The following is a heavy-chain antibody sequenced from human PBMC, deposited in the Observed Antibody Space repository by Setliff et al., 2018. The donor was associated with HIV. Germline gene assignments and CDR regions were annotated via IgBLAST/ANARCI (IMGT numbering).Heavy chain of an antibody. J-gene: IGHJ4*02. D-gene: IGHD3-10*01. CDR2: IYYGGNT. CDR3: ATHYGSGSYYNY. V-gene: IGHV4-39*01. CDR1: GASVTSSSYY. Sequence: SETLSLTCSVSGASVTSSSYYWGWIRQPPGKGLEWIGSIYYGGNTYSNPSLRSRLSISLDTSKNQFSLELYSVTAADTAVYYCATHYGSGSYYNYWGQGMLVTVSA.